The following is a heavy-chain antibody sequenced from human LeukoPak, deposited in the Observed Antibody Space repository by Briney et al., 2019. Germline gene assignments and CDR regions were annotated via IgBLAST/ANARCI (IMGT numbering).Heavy chain of an antibody. D-gene: IGHD3/OR15-3a*01. CDR1: GFSVTSSY. CDR2: FYSGGTI. J-gene: IGHJ4*02. CDR3: ARSSDFSRGLDY. Sequence: PGGSLRLSCAASGFSVTSSYMSWVRQAPGKGLEWVSDFYSGGTIHYSDSVKGRFTISRDYSKNTLWLQMNSLRPEDTAVYYCARSSDFSRGLDYWGQGTLVAVSS. V-gene: IGHV3-53*05.